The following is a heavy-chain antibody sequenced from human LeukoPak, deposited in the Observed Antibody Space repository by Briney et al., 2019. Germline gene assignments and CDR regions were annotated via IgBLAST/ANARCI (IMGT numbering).Heavy chain of an antibody. Sequence: GGSLRLSCAASGFTVSSNYMSWVRQAPGKGLEWVSLLYSGGSTYYADSVKGRFTISRDNSKNTLYLQMNSLRAEDTAVYYCASAPLGSTRPWGQGTLVTVSS. CDR1: GFTVSSNY. D-gene: IGHD1-26*01. CDR3: ASAPLGSTRP. J-gene: IGHJ5*02. CDR2: LYSGGST. V-gene: IGHV3-66*01.